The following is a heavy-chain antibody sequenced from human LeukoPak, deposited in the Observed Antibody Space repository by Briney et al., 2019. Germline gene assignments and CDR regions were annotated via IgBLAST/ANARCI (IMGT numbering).Heavy chain of an antibody. CDR1: GFTFSSYS. V-gene: IGHV3-21*01. CDR3: AREGLGYSYGYGFDY. CDR2: ISSSSSYI. Sequence: GGSLRLSCAASGFTFSSYSMNWVRQAPGKGLEWVSSISSSSSYIYYADSVKGRFTIPRDNAKNSLYLQMNSLRAEDTAVYYCAREGLGYSYGYGFDYWGQGTLVTVSS. D-gene: IGHD5-18*01. J-gene: IGHJ4*02.